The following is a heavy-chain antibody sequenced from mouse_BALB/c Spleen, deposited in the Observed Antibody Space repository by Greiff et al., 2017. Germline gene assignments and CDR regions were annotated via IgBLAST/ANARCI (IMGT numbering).Heavy chain of an antibody. V-gene: IGHV1S137*01. J-gene: IGHJ3*01. CDR2: ISTYYGDA. CDR3: ARPAQAWFAY. CDR1: GYTFTDYA. Sequence: VQLQQSGAELVRPGVSVKISCKGSGYTFTDYAMHWVKQSHAKSLEWIGVISTYYGDASYNQKFKGKATMTVDKSSSTAYMELARLTSEDSAIYYCARPAQAWFAYWGQGTLVTVSA.